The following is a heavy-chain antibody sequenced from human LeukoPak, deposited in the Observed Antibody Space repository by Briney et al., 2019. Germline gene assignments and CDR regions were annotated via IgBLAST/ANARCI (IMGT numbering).Heavy chain of an antibody. CDR1: GFTFDDFA. CDR3: TREYTTSPTYFDY. J-gene: IGHJ4*02. Sequence: PGGSLRLSCATSGFTFDDFAMHWVRQAPGKGLEWVSGISWNSGDITYADSVKGRFTISRDNTKHSLYLQMNSLRAEGTALYYCTREYTTSPTYFDYWGQGTLVTVSS. D-gene: IGHD6-6*01. CDR2: ISWNSGDI. V-gene: IGHV3-9*01.